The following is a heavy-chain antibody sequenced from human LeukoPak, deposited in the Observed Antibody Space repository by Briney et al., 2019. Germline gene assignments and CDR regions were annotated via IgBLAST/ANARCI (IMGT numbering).Heavy chain of an antibody. J-gene: IGHJ4*02. V-gene: IGHV1-18*01. Sequence: ASVKVSGKASGYTFTSYGISWVRQAPGQGLEWMGWISAYNGNTNYAQKLQGRVTMTTDTSTSTAYMELRSLRSDDTAVYYCARATAGPFWSGYSTGPFDYWGQGTLVTVSS. CDR1: GYTFTSYG. CDR2: ISAYNGNT. D-gene: IGHD3-3*01. CDR3: ARATAGPFWSGYSTGPFDY.